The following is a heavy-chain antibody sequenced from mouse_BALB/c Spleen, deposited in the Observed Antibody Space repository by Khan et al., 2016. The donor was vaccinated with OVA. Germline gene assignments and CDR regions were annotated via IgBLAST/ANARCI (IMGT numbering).Heavy chain of an antibody. CDR1: GFNIKDTY. Sequence: VRLQQSGAELVKPGASVKLSCTASGFNIKDTYMHWVKQRPEQGLEWIGRIDPANGNTEYDPKFQGKATITADTSSNTAYLQLSSQTSKDTAVKYCARWPRGYWGQGTTLTVSS. J-gene: IGHJ2*01. V-gene: IGHV14-3*02. CDR2: IDPANGNT. CDR3: ARWPRGY.